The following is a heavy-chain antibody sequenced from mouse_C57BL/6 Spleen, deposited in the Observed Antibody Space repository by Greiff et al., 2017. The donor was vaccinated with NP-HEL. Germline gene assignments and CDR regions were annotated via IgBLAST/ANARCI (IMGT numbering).Heavy chain of an antibody. CDR3: AREGDYYVNY. V-gene: IGHV1-82*01. J-gene: IGHJ2*01. Sequence: VQLQQSGPELVKPGASVKISCKASGYAFSSSWMNWVKQRPGKGLEWIGRIYPGDGDTNYNGKFKGKATLTADKSSSTAYMQLSSLTSEDSAVYFCAREGDYYVNYWGQGTTLTVSS. CDR1: GYAFSSSW. CDR2: IYPGDGDT.